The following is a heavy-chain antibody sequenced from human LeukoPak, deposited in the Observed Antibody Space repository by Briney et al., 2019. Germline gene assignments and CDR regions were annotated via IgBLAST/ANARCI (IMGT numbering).Heavy chain of an antibody. V-gene: IGHV3-11*04. J-gene: IGHJ4*02. CDR3: AGGLSGYCSSTSCSPRYFDY. CDR1: GFTFSDYY. CDR2: ISSSGSTI. D-gene: IGHD2-2*01. Sequence: KPGGSLRLSCAASGFTFSDYYMSWIRQAPGKGLEWVSYISSSGSTIYYADSVKGRFTISRDNAKNSLYLQMNSLRAEDTAVYYCAGGLSGYCSSTSCSPRYFDYWGQGTLVTVSS.